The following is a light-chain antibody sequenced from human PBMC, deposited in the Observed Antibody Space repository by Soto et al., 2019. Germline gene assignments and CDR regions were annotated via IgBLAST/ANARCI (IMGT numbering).Light chain of an antibody. CDR1: QDIRKF. V-gene: IGKV1-27*01. CDR3: QRYDRAPAA. CDR2: AAS. J-gene: IGKJ1*01. Sequence: DIQVTQSPSSLSAAPGDRITITCRASQDIRKFLAWYQQKPGKVPHLLIYAASTLRPAVPSRFSGNASGTDFTLTIASLQSEDVATYYCQRYDRAPAAFGQGTTVDI.